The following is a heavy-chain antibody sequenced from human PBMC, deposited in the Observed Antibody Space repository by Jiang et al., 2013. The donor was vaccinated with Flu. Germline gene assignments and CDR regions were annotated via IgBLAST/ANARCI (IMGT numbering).Heavy chain of an antibody. CDR3: AGDSHTWFLDY. V-gene: IGHV4-59*01. J-gene: IGHJ4*02. CDR1: GGSITTYY. D-gene: IGHD3-10*01. CDR2: VHYSGST. Sequence: PGLVKPSETLSLTCTVSGGSITTYYWSWFRRPPGKGLEWIGYVHYSGSTNHNPSLKSRVTMSVDTSKNQFSLKLSSVTPADSAVYYCAGDSHTWFLDYWGQGTLVTVSS.